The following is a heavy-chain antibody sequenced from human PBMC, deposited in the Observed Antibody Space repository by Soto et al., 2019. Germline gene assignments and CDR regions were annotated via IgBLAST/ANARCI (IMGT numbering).Heavy chain of an antibody. Sequence: QVQLVESGGGLVKPGGSLRLSCAASGFTFSDYYMSWIRQAPGTGLEWVSYISSSGTTIYYADSVKGRFTISRDNAKNSLYLQMNNLRAADTAVYYCARGPGSTAGNYYYGMDVWGQGTMVTVSS. CDR3: ARGPGSTAGNYYYGMDV. J-gene: IGHJ6*02. D-gene: IGHD3-10*01. CDR1: GFTFSDYY. CDR2: ISSSGTTI. V-gene: IGHV3-11*01.